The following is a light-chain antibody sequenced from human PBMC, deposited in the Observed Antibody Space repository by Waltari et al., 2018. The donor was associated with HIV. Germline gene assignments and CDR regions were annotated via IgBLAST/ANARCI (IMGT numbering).Light chain of an antibody. Sequence: SYELTQPPSMSVSPGQTANITCSGDKLGNEYACWYQQKAGQSPVLVIFKDTRRPSGFPGRFSGSTSGNTATLTISGALPADEGDYYCQAWDNSVVVFGGGTRLTVL. CDR1: KLGNEY. V-gene: IGLV3-1*01. CDR3: QAWDNSVVV. CDR2: KDT. J-gene: IGLJ2*01.